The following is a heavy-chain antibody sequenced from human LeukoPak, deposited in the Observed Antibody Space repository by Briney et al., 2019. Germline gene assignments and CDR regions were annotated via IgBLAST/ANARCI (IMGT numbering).Heavy chain of an antibody. V-gene: IGHV3-20*04. CDR1: GFSFSSYE. J-gene: IGHJ4*02. CDR2: LNWNGDNR. Sequence: GGSLRLSCAASGFSFSSYEMNWVRQAPGKGLEWVSALNWNGDNRGYADSVKGRFTISRDNAKKSLYLQMNSLTAEDTAYYYCAREEGPYFDCWGQGTLVTVSS. CDR3: AREEGPYFDC.